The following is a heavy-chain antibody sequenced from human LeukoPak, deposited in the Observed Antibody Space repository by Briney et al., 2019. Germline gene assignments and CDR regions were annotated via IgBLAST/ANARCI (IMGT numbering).Heavy chain of an antibody. D-gene: IGHD2-21*02. CDR2: IRYDGSHK. CDR1: GFTFSNYG. V-gene: IGHV3-30*02. CDR3: ARDLRRTTAADY. Sequence: PGGSLRLSCAASGFTFSNYGMHWVRQAPGKGLEWVAFIRYDGSHKYYADSLKGRFTISRDNSKNTLYLQMNSLRAEDTAVYYCARDLRRTTAADYWGQGTLVTVSS. J-gene: IGHJ4*02.